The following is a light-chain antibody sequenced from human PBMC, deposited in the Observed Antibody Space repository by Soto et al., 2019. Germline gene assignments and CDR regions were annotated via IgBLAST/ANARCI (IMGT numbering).Light chain of an antibody. Sequence: EIVLTQSPATLSLSPGERATLSCRASQSVRSFLAWYQQKPGQAPRLLISDASNRATGIPARFSGSGSGTDFTLTISSLEPEDFAVYYCQQRGNWPQTFGQGTKVEIK. CDR2: DAS. CDR1: QSVRSF. J-gene: IGKJ1*01. V-gene: IGKV3-11*01. CDR3: QQRGNWPQT.